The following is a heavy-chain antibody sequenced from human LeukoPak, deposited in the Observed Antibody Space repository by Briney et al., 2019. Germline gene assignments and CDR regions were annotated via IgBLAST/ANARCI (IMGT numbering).Heavy chain of an antibody. CDR1: GFTFDDYG. J-gene: IGHJ4*02. CDR2: INWNGGST. D-gene: IGHD3-10*01. V-gene: IGHV3-20*04. CDR3: AKDLVTGSLDY. Sequence: GGSLRLSCAASGFTFDDYGMSWVRQAPGKGLEWVSGINWNGGSTGYADSVKGRFTISRDNAKNPLYLQMNSLRAEDTAIYYCAKDLVTGSLDYWGQGTLVTVSS.